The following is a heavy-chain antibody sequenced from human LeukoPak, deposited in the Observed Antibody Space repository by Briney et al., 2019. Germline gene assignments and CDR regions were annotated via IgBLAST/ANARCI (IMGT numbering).Heavy chain of an antibody. V-gene: IGHV3-7*01. CDR2: IKTDGSEK. CDR1: GFTCSNYW. J-gene: IGHJ6*02. Sequence: GGSLRLSCAASGFTCSNYWMSWVRQAPGKGLEWVANIKTDGSEKYYVDSVKGRFTISRDNPKNSLYLQMNSLRGEDAAIYCCARDVSVSGMDVWGQGTTVTVSS. D-gene: IGHD5/OR15-5a*01. CDR3: ARDVSVSGMDV.